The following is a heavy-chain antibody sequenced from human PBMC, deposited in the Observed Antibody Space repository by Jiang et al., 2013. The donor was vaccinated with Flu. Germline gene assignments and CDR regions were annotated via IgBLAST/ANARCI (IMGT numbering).Heavy chain of an antibody. J-gene: IGHJ3*02. CDR2: IIPIFGTA. CDR1: GGTFSSYA. D-gene: IGHD3-16*02. Sequence: SGAEVKKPGSSVKVSCKASGGTFSSYAISWVRQAPGQGLEWMGGIIPIFGTANYAQKFQGRVTITADESTSTAYMELSSLRSEDTAVYYCARTPRGLRLGELSLKGAFDIWGQGTMVTVSS. V-gene: IGHV1-69*01. CDR3: ARTPRGLRLGELSLKGAFDI.